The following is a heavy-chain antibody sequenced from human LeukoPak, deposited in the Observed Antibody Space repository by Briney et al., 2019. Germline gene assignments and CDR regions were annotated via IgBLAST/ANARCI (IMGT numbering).Heavy chain of an antibody. J-gene: IGHJ6*02. CDR1: GYTFTNYY. CDR3: ARGGIVVVPAAIRWGKDV. CDR2: INPSGGST. D-gene: IGHD2-2*02. Sequence: VASVKVSCKASGYTFTNYYMHWVRQAPGQGLDWMGIINPSGGSTNFAQRFQGRVTMTRDTSTSTVYMELSSLRSEDTAVYYCARGGIVVVPAAIRWGKDVWGQGTTVTVSS. V-gene: IGHV1-46*01.